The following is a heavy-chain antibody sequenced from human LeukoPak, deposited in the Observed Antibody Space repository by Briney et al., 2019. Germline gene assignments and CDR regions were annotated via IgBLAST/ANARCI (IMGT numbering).Heavy chain of an antibody. J-gene: IGHJ6*03. CDR1: GGSISSYY. Sequence: PSETLSLTCTVSGGSISSYYWSWIRQPPGKGLEWIGYTYYSGSTNYNPSLKSRVTISVDTSKNQFSLKLSSVTAADTAVYYCARRGGYYSRYYYYYMDVWGKGTTVTVSS. V-gene: IGHV4-59*08. CDR2: TYYSGST. CDR3: ARRGGYYSRYYYYYMDV. D-gene: IGHD3-22*01.